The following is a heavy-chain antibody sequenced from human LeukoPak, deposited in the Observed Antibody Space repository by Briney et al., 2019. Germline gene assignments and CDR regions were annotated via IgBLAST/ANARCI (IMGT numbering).Heavy chain of an antibody. CDR3: ASCNDGDYVDWFDP. Sequence: MPSQTLSLTCTVSGGSISSGSYYWSWIRQPAGKGLEWIGRIYTSGSTNYNPSLKSRVTISVDTSKNQFSLKLSSVTAADTAVYYCASCNDGDYVDWFDPWGQGTLVTVSS. V-gene: IGHV4-61*02. D-gene: IGHD4-17*01. CDR1: GGSISSGSYY. CDR2: IYTSGST. J-gene: IGHJ5*02.